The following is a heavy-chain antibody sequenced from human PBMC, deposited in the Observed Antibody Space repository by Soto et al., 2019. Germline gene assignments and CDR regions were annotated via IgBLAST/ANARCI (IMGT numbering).Heavy chain of an antibody. D-gene: IGHD1-1*01. CDR3: ARERNLVPDY. Sequence: ASVKVSCKASGYTFTNYALHWVRQAPGQGLEWMGWIDAGNGDTKYSQKFQGRVTITRDTSASAAYMELSSLRSEDTAVYYCARERNLVPDYWGQGTLVTVSP. CDR1: GYTFTNYA. V-gene: IGHV1-3*01. CDR2: IDAGNGDT. J-gene: IGHJ4*02.